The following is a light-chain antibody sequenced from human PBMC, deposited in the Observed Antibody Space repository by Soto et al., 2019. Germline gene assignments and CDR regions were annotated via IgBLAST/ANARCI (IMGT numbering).Light chain of an antibody. Sequence: QSVLTQPASVSGSPGQSITISCTATSGDLVSWYQHHPGKAPKLIIYEVTKRPSGVSNRFSGSKSGNTASLTISGLQAEDEADYYCCSFAGDYSHVFGTGTKV. J-gene: IGLJ1*01. CDR2: EVT. CDR3: CSFAGDYSHV. V-gene: IGLV2-23*02. CDR1: SGDL.